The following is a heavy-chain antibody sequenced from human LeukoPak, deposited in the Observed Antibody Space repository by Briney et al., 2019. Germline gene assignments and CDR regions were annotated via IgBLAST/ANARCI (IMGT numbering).Heavy chain of an antibody. CDR1: GFTFGSSS. Sequence: GGSLRLSCAASGFTFGSSSMSWVRQAPGKGPEWVSTFSRSGPDTYYADSVKGRFTIFRDNSKNTLYLQMNSLRAEDTAVYYCAKGSLGSWYYFDYWGQGTLVTVSS. D-gene: IGHD6-13*01. CDR2: FSRSGPDT. CDR3: AKGSLGSWYYFDY. J-gene: IGHJ4*02. V-gene: IGHV3-23*01.